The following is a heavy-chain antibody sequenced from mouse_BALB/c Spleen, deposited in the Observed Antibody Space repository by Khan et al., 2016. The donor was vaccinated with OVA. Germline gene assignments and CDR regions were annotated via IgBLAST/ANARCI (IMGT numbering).Heavy chain of an antibody. D-gene: IGHD1-1*01. CDR3: ARGNYYGHYFDY. V-gene: IGHV3-2*02. J-gene: IGHJ2*01. CDR2: ISYSGVT. CDR1: GYSITSGYA. Sequence: EVQLQESGPGLVKPSQPLSLTCTVTGYSITSGYAWNWIRQFPGNKLERMGYISYSGVTSYTPSLKSRISITRDTSKNQFFLQLNSVTTEDTATYYCARGNYYGHYFDYWGQGTTLTVSS.